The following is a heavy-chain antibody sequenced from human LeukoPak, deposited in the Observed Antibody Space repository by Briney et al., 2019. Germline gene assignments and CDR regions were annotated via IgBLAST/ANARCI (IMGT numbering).Heavy chain of an antibody. Sequence: GGSLRLSCAASGFTFSSSWMTWVRQAPGEGLEWISYISGSGDRIYYADSVKGRFTISRDNAKNSLYLQLNSLRAEDTAVYYCARDYAWDSYGLVLDSWGQGALVTVSS. D-gene: IGHD3-16*02. CDR1: GFTFSSSW. CDR3: ARDYAWDSYGLVLDS. J-gene: IGHJ4*02. CDR2: ISGSGDRI. V-gene: IGHV3-48*04.